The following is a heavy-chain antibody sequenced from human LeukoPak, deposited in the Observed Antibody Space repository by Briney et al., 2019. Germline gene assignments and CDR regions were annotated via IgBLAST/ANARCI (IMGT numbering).Heavy chain of an antibody. Sequence: PRASVKVSCTASGYTFTGYYMHWVRQAPGQGLEWMGIINPSGGSTSYAQKFQSRTTMTRDMPTSTVYMELSSLRSEDTAVYYCARGEMFYYDSSGYPDAFDIWGXXTMVTVSS. V-gene: IGHV1-46*01. CDR2: INPSGGST. D-gene: IGHD3-22*01. J-gene: IGHJ3*02. CDR3: ARGEMFYYDSSGYPDAFDI. CDR1: GYTFTGYY.